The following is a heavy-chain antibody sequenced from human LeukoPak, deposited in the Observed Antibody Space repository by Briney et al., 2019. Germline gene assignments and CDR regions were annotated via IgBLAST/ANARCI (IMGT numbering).Heavy chain of an antibody. CDR1: GFTFIKSW. CDR2: IKEDGTQK. Sequence: GGSLRLSCAASGFTFIKSWMSWVRQAPGKGPEWVANIKEDGTQKYYVDSVRGRFTISRDNAENSLYLQMNSLRDEDTAVYYCAKTGERDYWGRGTLVTVSS. CDR3: AKTGERDY. J-gene: IGHJ4*02. D-gene: IGHD7-27*01. V-gene: IGHV3-7*01.